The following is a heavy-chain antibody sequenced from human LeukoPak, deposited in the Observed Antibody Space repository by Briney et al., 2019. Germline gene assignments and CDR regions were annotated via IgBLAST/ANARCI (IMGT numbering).Heavy chain of an antibody. D-gene: IGHD7-27*01. CDR1: GYTFASYG. V-gene: IGHV1-8*01. J-gene: IGHJ4*02. Sequence: APVKVSCKTSGYTFASYGVSWVRQAPGQGLEWMGWMSPKSGNTGYAQKFQGRVTMTSNTAISTAYMELSSLRSEDTAVYYCVRTPPNWGADYWGQGTLVTVSS. CDR2: MSPKSGNT. CDR3: VRTPPNWGADY.